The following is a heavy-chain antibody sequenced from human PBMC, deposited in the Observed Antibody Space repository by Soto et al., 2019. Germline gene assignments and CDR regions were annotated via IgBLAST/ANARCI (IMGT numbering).Heavy chain of an antibody. CDR2: IWYDGSKK. CDR3: ARDASYYSLWSGYYPSRNGMDV. CDR1: GFTFNSFG. V-gene: IGHV3-33*01. J-gene: IGHJ6*02. D-gene: IGHD3-3*01. Sequence: QVQVVESGGGVVQPGRSLRLSCAASGFTFNSFGMHWVRQAPGKGLEWVSLIWYDGSKKSYGDSVKGRFTISRDNSRNRVYLQMNSVRADDTAVYYCARDASYYSLWSGYYPSRNGMDVWGQGTKVTVSS.